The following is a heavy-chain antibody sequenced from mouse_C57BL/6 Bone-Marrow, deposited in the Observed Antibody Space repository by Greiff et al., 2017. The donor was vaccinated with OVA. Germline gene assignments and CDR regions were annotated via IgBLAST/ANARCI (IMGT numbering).Heavy chain of an antibody. J-gene: IGHJ4*01. CDR1: GYTFTSYG. V-gene: IGHV1-81*01. D-gene: IGHD3-2*02. Sequence: QVQLQESGAELARPGASVKLSCKASGYTFTSYGIRWVKQRPGQGLEWIGEIDPRSGNTYYNQKFKGKATLTADKSSSTAYMELRSLTSEDSAVYVCAREEDSPGPYYYAMDYWGQGTSVTVSS. CDR3: AREEDSPGPYYYAMDY. CDR2: IDPRSGNT.